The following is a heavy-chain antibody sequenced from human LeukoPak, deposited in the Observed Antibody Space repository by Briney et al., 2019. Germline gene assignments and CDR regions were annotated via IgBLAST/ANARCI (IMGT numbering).Heavy chain of an antibody. CDR2: INPNSGGT. D-gene: IGHD2-15*01. Sequence: ASVKVSCKASGYTFTGYYMHWVRQAPGQGLEWMGWINPNSGGTNYAQKFQGRVTMTRDTSISTAYMELSRLRSDDTAVYYCARFPGGSYYYYGMDVWGQGTTVTVSS. J-gene: IGHJ6*02. V-gene: IGHV1-2*02. CDR1: GYTFTGYY. CDR3: ARFPGGSYYYYGMDV.